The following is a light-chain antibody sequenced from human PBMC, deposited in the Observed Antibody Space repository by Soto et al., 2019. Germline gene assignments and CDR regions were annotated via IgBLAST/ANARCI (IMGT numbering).Light chain of an antibody. V-gene: IGLV4-69*01. J-gene: IGLJ2*01. CDR2: LNSDGTY. Sequence: QPVLTQSPSASASLGASVKLTCTLSSGHSSNAIAWHQQQPEKGPRYLMKLNSDGTYTKGDGIPDRFSGSSSGAERYLTISSLQSEDEADYYCQTWGTGFKVFGGWTKLTVL. CDR3: QTWGTGFKV. CDR1: SGHSSNA.